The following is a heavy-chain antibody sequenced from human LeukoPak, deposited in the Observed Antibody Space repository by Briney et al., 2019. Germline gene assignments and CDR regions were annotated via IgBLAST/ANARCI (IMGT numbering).Heavy chain of an antibody. J-gene: IGHJ2*01. V-gene: IGHV3-21*01. CDR2: ISSSSSYI. Sequence: SGGSLRLSCAASGFTFSSYSMNWVRQAPGKGLEWVSSISSSSSYIYYADSVKGRFTISRDNAKNSLYLQMNSLRAEDTAVYYCARGPLVVSWYFDLWGRGTLVTVSS. CDR1: GFTFSSYS. CDR3: ARGPLVVSWYFDL. D-gene: IGHD2-15*01.